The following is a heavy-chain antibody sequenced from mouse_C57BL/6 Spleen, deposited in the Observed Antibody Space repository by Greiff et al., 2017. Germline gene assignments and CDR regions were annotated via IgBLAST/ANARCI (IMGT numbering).Heavy chain of an antibody. V-gene: IGHV10-1*01. J-gene: IGHJ4*01. CDR3: VRHRYYGGFYAMDY. Sequence: EVMLVESGGGLVQPKGSLKLSCAASGFSFNTYAMNWVRQAPGKGLEWVARIRSKSNNYATYYADSVKDRFTISRDDSESMLYLQMNNLKTEDTYMYYSVRHRYYGGFYAMDYWGQGTSVTVSS. CDR1: GFSFNTYA. CDR2: IRSKSNNYAT. D-gene: IGHD1-1*01.